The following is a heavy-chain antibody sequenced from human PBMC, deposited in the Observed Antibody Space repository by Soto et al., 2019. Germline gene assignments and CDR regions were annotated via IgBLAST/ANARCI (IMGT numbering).Heavy chain of an antibody. J-gene: IGHJ4*02. CDR2: INAGNGNT. CDR3: ARSIVVVTALDY. CDR1: GYTFTSYA. Sequence: ASVKVSCKDSGYTFTSYARHWVRQAPGQRLEWMGWINAGNGNTKYSQKFQGRVTITRDTSASTAYMELSSLRSEDTAVYYCARSIVVVTALDYWGQGTLVTVSS. D-gene: IGHD2-21*02. V-gene: IGHV1-3*01.